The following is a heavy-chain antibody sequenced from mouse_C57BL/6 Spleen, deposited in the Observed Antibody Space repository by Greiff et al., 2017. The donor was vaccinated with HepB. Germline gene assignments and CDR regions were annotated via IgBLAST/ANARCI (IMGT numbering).Heavy chain of an antibody. CDR1: GYTFTSYW. D-gene: IGHD2-4*01. CDR2: IDPSDSYT. J-gene: IGHJ1*03. V-gene: IGHV1-69*01. Sequence: VQLQQPGAELVMPGASVKLSCKASGYTFTSYWMHWVKQRPGQGLEWIGEIDPSDSYTNYNQKFKGKSTLTVDKSSSTAYMQLSSLTSEDSAVYYCARGRNYDWYFDVWGTGTTVTVSS. CDR3: ARGRNYDWYFDV.